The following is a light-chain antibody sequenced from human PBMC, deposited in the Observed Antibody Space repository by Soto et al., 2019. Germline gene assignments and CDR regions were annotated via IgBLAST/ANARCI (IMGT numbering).Light chain of an antibody. CDR3: KQLNTYPWT. J-gene: IGKJ1*01. CDR2: AAS. V-gene: IGKV1-9*01. Sequence: DIQLTQSPSFLSASVGDRVTITCRASQGISSYLAWYQQKPGKAPKLLISAASTLQSGVQSRFSGSGSGTEFTLAIRSLQPEDFATYYCKQLNTYPWTFGQGTKVDIK. CDR1: QGISSY.